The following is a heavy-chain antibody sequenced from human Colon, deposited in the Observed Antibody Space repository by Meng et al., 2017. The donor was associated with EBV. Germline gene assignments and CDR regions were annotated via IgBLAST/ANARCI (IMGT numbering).Heavy chain of an antibody. V-gene: IGHV4-4*02. CDR1: GTSITSSNW. J-gene: IGHJ4*02. Sequence: QEVGPGLVKLSGTLSLTFAVSGTSITSSNWSSWVRQPPGKGLEWIGEIYYGGSTNYNPSLKSRVTISLDESKNQFSLRLASMTAADTAVYYCASLYGDFAFWGQGTLVTVSS. CDR3: ASLYGDFAF. D-gene: IGHD4-17*01. CDR2: IYYGGST.